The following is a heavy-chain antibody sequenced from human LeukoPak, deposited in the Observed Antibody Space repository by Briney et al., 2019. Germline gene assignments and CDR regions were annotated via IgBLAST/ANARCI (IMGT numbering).Heavy chain of an antibody. D-gene: IGHD6-6*01. V-gene: IGHV1-69*04. CDR2: IIPILGIA. CDR1: GGTFSSYT. Sequence: SVKVSCKASGGTFSSYTISWVRQAPGQGLEWMGRIIPILGIANYAQKFQGRVTITADKSTSTAYMELSSLRSEDTAVYYCARDQGGSSVYYYYYMDVWGKGTTVTVSS. J-gene: IGHJ6*03. CDR3: ARDQGGSSVYYYYYMDV.